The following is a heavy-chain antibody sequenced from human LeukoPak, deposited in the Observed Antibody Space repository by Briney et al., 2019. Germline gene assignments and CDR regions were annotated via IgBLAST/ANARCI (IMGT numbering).Heavy chain of an antibody. Sequence: GKSLGLYRGASGFSYSSYVMHWVRQAPGKGLEWVAVIWFDGTNKYYADSVKGRFTITRDNSKNTLYLQMNSLRVEDRAVYYCARKGRATHYYDSSGYYYLDDWGQGTQVTVSS. V-gene: IGHV3-33*01. CDR1: GFSYSSYV. J-gene: IGHJ4*02. D-gene: IGHD3-22*01. CDR3: ARKGRATHYYDSSGYYYLDD. CDR2: IWFDGTNK.